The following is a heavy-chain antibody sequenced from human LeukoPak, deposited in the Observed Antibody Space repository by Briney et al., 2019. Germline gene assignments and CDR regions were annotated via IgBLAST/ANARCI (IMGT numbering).Heavy chain of an antibody. J-gene: IGHJ3*02. CDR3: ATLSSIAARQVAFDI. CDR1: GFTFSSYS. CDR2: ISSSSSYI. V-gene: IGHV3-21*01. D-gene: IGHD6-6*01. Sequence: GGSLRLSCAASGFTFSSYSMNWVRQAPGKGLEWVSSISSSSSYIYYADSVKGRFTISRDNAKNSLYLQMNSLRAEDTAVYYCATLSSIAARQVAFDIWGQGTMVTVSS.